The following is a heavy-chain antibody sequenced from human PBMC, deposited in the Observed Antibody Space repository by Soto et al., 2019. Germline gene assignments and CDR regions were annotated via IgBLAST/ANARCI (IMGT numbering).Heavy chain of an antibody. V-gene: IGHV5-10-1*01. CDR2: IDPSDSYT. CDR1: GYSFTSYW. J-gene: IGHJ5*02. D-gene: IGHD3-16*02. CDR3: ARLLLSRVDFDP. Sequence: DVQLVQSGAEVKKPGESLRISCKGSGYSFTSYWISWVRQMPGKGLEWMGRIDPSDSYTNYRPSFQGHDTISADKSISTAYLQWSSLKASDSAMYYCARLLLSRVDFDPWGQGTLVTVSS.